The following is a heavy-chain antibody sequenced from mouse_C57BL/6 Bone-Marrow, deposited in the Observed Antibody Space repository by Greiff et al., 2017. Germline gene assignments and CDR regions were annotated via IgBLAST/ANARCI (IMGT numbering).Heavy chain of an antibody. CDR3: ARWDYEGYFDY. CDR2: INPNNGGT. J-gene: IGHJ2*01. D-gene: IGHD2-4*01. Sequence: VQLQQSGPELVKPGASVKISCKASGSTFTDYSLNWVKQRHGKSLEWIGDINPNNGGTSYNQKFKGKATLPVDKSSSTAYRELRSLTSEDSAVYYCARWDYEGYFDYWGQGTTLTVSS. CDR1: GSTFTDYS. V-gene: IGHV1-26*01.